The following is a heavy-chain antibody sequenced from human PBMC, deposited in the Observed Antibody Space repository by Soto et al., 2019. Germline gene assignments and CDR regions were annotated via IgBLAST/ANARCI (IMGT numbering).Heavy chain of an antibody. CDR3: DRDPGIGPGRGSPDL. J-gene: IGHJ5*02. CDR2: FCDGGDT. CDR1: GGSVSSSNYC. V-gene: IGHV4-61*01. Sequence: SETLSLTCTVSGGSVSSSNYCWAWIRQPPGKRLEWLGRFCDGGDTNYNPSLKNRVTISIDTSKNQFSLNLNSVTAADTAVYYFDRDPGIGPGRGSPDLWGQGTLVTVSS. D-gene: IGHD6-13*01.